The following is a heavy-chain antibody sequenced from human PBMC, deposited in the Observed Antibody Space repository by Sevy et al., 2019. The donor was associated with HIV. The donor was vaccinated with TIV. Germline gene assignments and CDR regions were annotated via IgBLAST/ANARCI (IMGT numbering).Heavy chain of an antibody. Sequence: SETLSLTCTVSGGSVSTGGYYWSWIRQSAGKGLEWIGRILGSGYTDSNPSLKSRVTISRDTSKSQFSLTLTSVTAADTAMYYCARYIAGPGFDFWGQGIQVTVSS. J-gene: IGHJ4*02. CDR2: ILGSGYT. CDR1: GGSVSTGGYY. V-gene: IGHV4-61*02. D-gene: IGHD1-26*01. CDR3: ARYIAGPGFDF.